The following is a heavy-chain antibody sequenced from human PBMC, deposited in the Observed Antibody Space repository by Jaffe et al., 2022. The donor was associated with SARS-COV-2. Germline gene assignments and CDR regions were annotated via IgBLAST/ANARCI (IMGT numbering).Heavy chain of an antibody. V-gene: IGHV3-7*03. J-gene: IGHJ4*02. CDR3: ACHSSTCGY. CDR2: LKHDGSEK. Sequence: EVHLVESGGGLVQPGGSLRLSCAASGFTFSSCWMNWVRQAPGRGLEWVAILKHDGSEKYYVDSVKGRFTISRDNAKNSLYLQMNSLRAEDTAVYYCACHSSTCGYWGQGTLVTVSS. CDR1: GFTFSSCW. D-gene: IGHD6-13*01.